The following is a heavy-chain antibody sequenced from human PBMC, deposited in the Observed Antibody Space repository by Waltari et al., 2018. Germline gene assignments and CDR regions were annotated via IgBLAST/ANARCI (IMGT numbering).Heavy chain of an antibody. V-gene: IGHV3-48*04. CDR3: ASSRWFGELYY. CDR2: ISSSSSTI. CDR1: GFTFSSYS. D-gene: IGHD3-10*01. J-gene: IGHJ4*02. Sequence: EVQLVESGGGLVQPGGSLRLSCAASGFTFSSYSMNWVRQAPGKGMEGVSYISSSSSTIYYADSGKGRFTISRDNAKNSLYLQMNSLRAEDTAVYYCASSRWFGELYYWGQGTLVTVSS.